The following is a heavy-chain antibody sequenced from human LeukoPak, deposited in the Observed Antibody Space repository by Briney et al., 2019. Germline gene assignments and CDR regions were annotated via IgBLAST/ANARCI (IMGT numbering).Heavy chain of an antibody. CDR1: GGTFSSYA. V-gene: IGHV1-69*04. J-gene: IGHJ5*02. D-gene: IGHD2-2*01. CDR2: IIPILGIA. Sequence: GASVKVSCKASGGTFSSYAISWVRQAPGQGLEWMGRIIPILGIANYAQKFQGRVTITADESTSTAYIELSSLRSEDTAVYYCARNPGGDIVVVPAAILFGWFDPWGQGTLVTVSS. CDR3: ARNPGGDIVVVPAAILFGWFDP.